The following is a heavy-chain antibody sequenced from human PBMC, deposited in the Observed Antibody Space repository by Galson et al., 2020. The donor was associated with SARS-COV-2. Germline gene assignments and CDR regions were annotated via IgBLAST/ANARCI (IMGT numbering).Heavy chain of an antibody. CDR1: GYTFTGYY. D-gene: IGHD6-13*01. J-gene: IGHJ5*02. Sequence: DSVTVSCKASGYTFTGYYMHWVRQAPGQGLEWMGWINPNSGGTNYAQKFQGRVTMTRDTSISTAYMELSRLRSYDTALYYCARDRSAGTGVWFDPWGQGTLVTVSS. CDR3: ARDRSAGTGVWFDP. CDR2: INPNSGGT. V-gene: IGHV1-2*02.